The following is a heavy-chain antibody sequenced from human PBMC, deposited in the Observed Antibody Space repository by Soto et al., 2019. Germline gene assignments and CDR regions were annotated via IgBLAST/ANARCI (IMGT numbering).Heavy chain of an antibody. D-gene: IGHD3-10*01. Sequence: GESLKISCKGSGYSFTSYWVGWVRQMPGKGLEWMGIIYPGDSDTRYSPSFQGQVTISADKSISTAYLQWSSLKASDTAMYYCARRSYGSGSYYPYYFDYWGQGTLVTVSS. J-gene: IGHJ4*02. CDR1: GYSFTSYW. CDR2: IYPGDSDT. CDR3: ARRSYGSGSYYPYYFDY. V-gene: IGHV5-51*01.